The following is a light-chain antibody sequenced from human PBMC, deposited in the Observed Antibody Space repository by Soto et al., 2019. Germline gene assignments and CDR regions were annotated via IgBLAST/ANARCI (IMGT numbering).Light chain of an antibody. CDR1: ESVIKY. V-gene: IGKV3-20*01. CDR3: KQYSSSPPIT. Sequence: EIVLTQSPGTLSLSPGERATISCRASESVIKYLVWYQQKPGQAPRLLIHGASSRATGIPDRFSGSGSGTDFTLTINRLEPEDFAVYYCKQYSSSPPITFGQGTRLEIK. J-gene: IGKJ5*01. CDR2: GAS.